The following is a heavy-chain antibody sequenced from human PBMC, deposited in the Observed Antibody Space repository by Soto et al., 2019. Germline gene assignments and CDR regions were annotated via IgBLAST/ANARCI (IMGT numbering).Heavy chain of an antibody. J-gene: IGHJ4*02. CDR2: ISAYNGNT. CDR1: GYTFTSYG. Sequence: ASVKVSCKASGYTFTSYGISWVRQAPGQGLEWMGWISAYNGNTNYAQKLQGRVTMTTDTSTSTAYMKLRSLRSDDTAVYYCARAPPITIFGVVIIHFDYWGEGTLVTVSS. CDR3: ARAPPITIFGVVIIHFDY. V-gene: IGHV1-18*01. D-gene: IGHD3-3*01.